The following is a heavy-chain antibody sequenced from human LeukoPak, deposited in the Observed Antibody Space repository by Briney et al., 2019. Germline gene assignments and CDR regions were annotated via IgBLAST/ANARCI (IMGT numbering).Heavy chain of an antibody. D-gene: IGHD1-20*01. CDR1: GFIVSSDY. Sequence: GGSLRLSCAVSGFIVSSDYMSWVRQAPGKGLEWVSTISGGGGSTYYADSVKGRFTISRDNAKNSLYLQMNSLRAEDTAVYYCARRRYNWNAIDYWGQGTLVTVSS. CDR2: ISGGGGST. J-gene: IGHJ4*02. CDR3: ARRRYNWNAIDY. V-gene: IGHV3-11*01.